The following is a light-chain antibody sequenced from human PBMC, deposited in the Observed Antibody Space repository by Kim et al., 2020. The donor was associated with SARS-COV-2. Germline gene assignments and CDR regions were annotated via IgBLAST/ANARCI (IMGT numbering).Light chain of an antibody. V-gene: IGLV2-23*02. J-gene: IGLJ1*01. CDR1: IIGITNYNL. CDR3: CSYAGSDTSYYV. CDR2: EFI. Sequence: QSALTQPASVSGSPGQSITISCTGSIIGITNYNLVSWYQHHPGKAPKLIIYEFIKRPSGVSNRFSGSKSGKTASLTISGLQAEDEADYYCCSYAGSDTSYYVFGTGTKVTVL.